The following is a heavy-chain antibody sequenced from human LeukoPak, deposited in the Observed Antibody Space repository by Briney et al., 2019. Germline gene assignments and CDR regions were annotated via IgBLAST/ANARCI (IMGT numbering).Heavy chain of an antibody. Sequence: GGSLRLSCAASGFTFSSYAMSWVRQAPGKGLEWVSAIPGSGDSTNYADSVKGRFTISRDNTKNTLYLQMNSLRAEDTAVYYCAKRSGVSYGYFDYWGQGTLVTVSS. CDR1: GFTFSSYA. CDR3: AKRSGVSYGYFDY. J-gene: IGHJ4*02. D-gene: IGHD1-26*01. CDR2: IPGSGDST. V-gene: IGHV3-23*01.